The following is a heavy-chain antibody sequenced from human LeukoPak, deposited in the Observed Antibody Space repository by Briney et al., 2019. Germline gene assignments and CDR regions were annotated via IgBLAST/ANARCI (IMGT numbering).Heavy chain of an antibody. J-gene: IGHJ4*02. D-gene: IGHD3-10*01. CDR1: GGSISSGDYY. Sequence: PSQTLSLTCTVSGGSISSGDYYWRWLRQPPGKGLEWIGYIYYSGSTYYHPSLKSRVTISVDTSKNQFSLKLSSVTAADTAVYYCARKSMVRGVVSFFDYWGQGTLVTVSS. CDR2: IYYSGST. CDR3: ARKSMVRGVVSFFDY. V-gene: IGHV4-30-4*01.